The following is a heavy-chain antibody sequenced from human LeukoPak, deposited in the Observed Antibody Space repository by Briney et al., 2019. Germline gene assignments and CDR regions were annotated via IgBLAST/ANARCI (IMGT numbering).Heavy chain of an antibody. Sequence: SQTLSLTCTVSGGSISSGGYYWSWIRQPPGKGLEWIGEINHSGSTNYNPSLKSRVTISVDTSKNQFSLKLSSVTAADTAVYYCARVGGFLHHHFDYWGQGTLVTVSS. J-gene: IGHJ4*02. CDR1: GGSISSGGYY. V-gene: IGHV4-30-2*01. CDR2: INHSGST. CDR3: ARVGGFLHHHFDY. D-gene: IGHD2-15*01.